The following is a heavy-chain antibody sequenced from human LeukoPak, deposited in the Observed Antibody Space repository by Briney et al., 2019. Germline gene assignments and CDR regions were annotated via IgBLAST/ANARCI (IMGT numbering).Heavy chain of an antibody. J-gene: IGHJ6*03. CDR2: INPNSGGT. CDR1: GYTFTGYY. V-gene: IGHV1-2*02. Sequence: GASVKVSCKASGYTFTGYYMHWVRQAPGQGLEWMGWINPNSGGTNYAQKFQGRVTMTRDTSISTAYMELSRLRSDDTAVYYCARGGRYYGSGSHYYYMDVWGKGTTVTVSS. D-gene: IGHD3-10*01. CDR3: ARGGRYYGSGSHYYYMDV.